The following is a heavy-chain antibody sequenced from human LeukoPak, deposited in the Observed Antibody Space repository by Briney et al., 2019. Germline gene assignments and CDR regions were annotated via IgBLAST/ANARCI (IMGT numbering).Heavy chain of an antibody. Sequence: GASVKVSCKASGYTFTGYYMHWVRQAPGQGLEWMGWINPNSGGTNYAQKFQGRVTMTRGTSISTAYMELSRLRSDDTAVYYCARDGPPFVGYYYYYYMDVWGKGTTVTVSS. CDR2: INPNSGGT. CDR3: ARDGPPFVGYYYYYYMDV. CDR1: GYTFTGYY. J-gene: IGHJ6*03. V-gene: IGHV1-2*02. D-gene: IGHD3-10*01.